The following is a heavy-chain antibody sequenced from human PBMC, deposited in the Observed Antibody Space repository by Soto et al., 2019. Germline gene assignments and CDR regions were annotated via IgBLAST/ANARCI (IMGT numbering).Heavy chain of an antibody. CDR3: AREGPIAAAGGFDY. CDR2: IYTSGST. V-gene: IGHV4-4*07. CDR1: GGSISSYY. J-gene: IGHJ4*02. Sequence: AETLSLTCTVSGGSISSYYWSWIRQPAGKGLEWIGRIYTSGSTNYNPSLKSRVTMSVDTSKNQFSLKLSSVTAADTAVYYCAREGPIAAAGGFDYWGQGTLVTVSS. D-gene: IGHD6-13*01.